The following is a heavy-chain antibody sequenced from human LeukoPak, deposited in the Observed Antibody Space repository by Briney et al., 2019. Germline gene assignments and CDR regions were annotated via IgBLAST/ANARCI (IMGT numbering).Heavy chain of an antibody. CDR1: GGSFSGYY. CDR2: INHSGST. V-gene: IGHV4-34*01. D-gene: IGHD2-8*01. J-gene: IGHJ3*02. CDR3: TRSTNLEALDI. Sequence: SETLSLTCAVYGGSFSGYYWSWIRQPPGKGLEWIGEINHSGSTNYNPSLKSRVTISVDTSKNQFSLKLSSVTTADTAVYYCTRSTNLEALDIWGQGTMVTVSS.